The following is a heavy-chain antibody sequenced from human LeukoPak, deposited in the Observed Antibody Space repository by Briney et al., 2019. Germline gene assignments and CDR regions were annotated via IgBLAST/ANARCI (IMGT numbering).Heavy chain of an antibody. CDR2: INTNGRTK. D-gene: IGHD1-1*01. CDR1: GFTFSSYE. CDR3: ARDQNWSPDW. J-gene: IGHJ4*02. Sequence: GGSLRPSCATSGFTFSSYEMNWVRLAPGKGLEWLSYINTNGRTKSYSDSVRGRFTISRDNAKNSLYLQMSSLRAEDTAVYYCARDQNWSPDWWGQGTLVTVSS. V-gene: IGHV3-48*03.